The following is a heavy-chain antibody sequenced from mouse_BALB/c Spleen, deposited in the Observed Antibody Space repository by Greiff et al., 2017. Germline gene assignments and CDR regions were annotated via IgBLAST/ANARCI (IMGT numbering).Heavy chain of an antibody. J-gene: IGHJ4*01. CDR2: IDPETGGT. Sequence: QVQLQQSGAELVRPGASVTLSCKASGYTFTDYEMHWVKQTPVHGLEWIGAIDPETGGTAYNQKFKGKATLTADKSSSTAYMELRSLTSEDSAVYYCTPYYYAMDYWGQGTSVTVSS. CDR3: TPYYYAMDY. V-gene: IGHV1-15*01. CDR1: GYTFTDYE.